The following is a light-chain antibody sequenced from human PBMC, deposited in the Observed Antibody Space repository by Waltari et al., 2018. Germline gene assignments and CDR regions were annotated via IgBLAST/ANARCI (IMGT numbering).Light chain of an antibody. CDR2: VVS. V-gene: IGLV2-23*02. Sequence: QSALTQPASVSGSPGQSITISCAGTSMDIGAYNLVSWYPPHPGKAPKLMIYVVSKWPSGVSNRFSGSKSGNTASLTISGLQAEDEADYYCCSYAGSSTFVFGGGTKLTVL. CDR3: CSYAGSSTFV. CDR1: SMDIGAYNL. J-gene: IGLJ2*01.